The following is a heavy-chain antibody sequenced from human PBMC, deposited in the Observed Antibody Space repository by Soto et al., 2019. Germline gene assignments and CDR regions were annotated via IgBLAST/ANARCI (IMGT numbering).Heavy chain of an antibody. CDR1: GFTFSSYA. J-gene: IGHJ4*02. Sequence: EVQLLESGGGLVQPGGSLRLSCAASGFTFSSYAMSWVRQAPEKGLEWVSTINDSGGDTYYADSVKGRFTISRDNSKNTLYLQMNSLTVEDTAVYYCAKDSPQTGTTFDYWGQGTLVTVSS. CDR3: AKDSPQTGTTFDY. CDR2: INDSGGDT. V-gene: IGHV3-23*01. D-gene: IGHD1-1*01.